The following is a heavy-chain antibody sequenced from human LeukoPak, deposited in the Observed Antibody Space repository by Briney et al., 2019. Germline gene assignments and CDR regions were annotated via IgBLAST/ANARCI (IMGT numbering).Heavy chain of an antibody. D-gene: IGHD4-23*01. CDR3: ARESLRWERAFDI. V-gene: IGHV3-33*01. Sequence: PGGSLRLSCAASGFTFGSYGMHWVRQAPGKGLEWVAVIWYDGSNKYYADSVKGRFTISRDNSKNTLYLQMNSLRAEDTAVYYCARESLRWERAFDIWGQGTMVTVSS. J-gene: IGHJ3*02. CDR1: GFTFGSYG. CDR2: IWYDGSNK.